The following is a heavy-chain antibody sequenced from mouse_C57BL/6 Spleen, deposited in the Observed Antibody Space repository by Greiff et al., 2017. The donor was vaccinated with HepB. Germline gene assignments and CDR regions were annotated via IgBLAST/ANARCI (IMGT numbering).Heavy chain of an antibody. V-gene: IGHV3-6*01. CDR1: GYSITSGYY. CDR3: ARDGYYGTSR. D-gene: IGHD1-1*01. Sequence: DVQLVESGPGLVKPSQSLSLTCSVTGYSITSGYYWNWIRQFPGNKLEWMGYISYDGSNNYNPSLKNRISITRDTSKNQFFLKLNSVTTEDTATYYCARDGYYGTSRWGTGTTVTVSS. J-gene: IGHJ1*03. CDR2: ISYDGSN.